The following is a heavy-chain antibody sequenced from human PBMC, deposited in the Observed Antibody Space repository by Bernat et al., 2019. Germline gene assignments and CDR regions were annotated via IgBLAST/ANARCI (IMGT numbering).Heavy chain of an antibody. CDR1: GFTFSSYA. Sequence: EVQLLESGGGLVQPGGSLRLSCAASGFTFSSYAMSWVRQAPGKGLEWVSAIGGSGGSTSYADSGKGRFTISRDNSKNTLYLQMNSLRAEDTAVYYCAKDLLVGAHLRSGMDVWGQGTTVTVSS. D-gene: IGHD1-26*01. V-gene: IGHV3-23*01. CDR3: AKDLLVGAHLRSGMDV. J-gene: IGHJ6*02. CDR2: IGGSGGST.